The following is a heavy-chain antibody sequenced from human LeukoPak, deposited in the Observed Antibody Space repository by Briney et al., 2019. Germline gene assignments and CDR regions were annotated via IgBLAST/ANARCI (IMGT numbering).Heavy chain of an antibody. J-gene: IGHJ5*02. V-gene: IGHV4-4*02. CDR3: AREPSIAAAGTGKFDP. D-gene: IGHD6-13*01. CDR2: IYHSGST. CDR1: GGSISSSNW. Sequence: SGTLSLTCAVSGGSISSSNWWSWVRQPPGKGLEWIGEIYHSGSTNYNPSLKSRVTISVDKSKNQFSLKLSSVTAADTAVYYCAREPSIAAAGTGKFDPWGQGTLVTVSS.